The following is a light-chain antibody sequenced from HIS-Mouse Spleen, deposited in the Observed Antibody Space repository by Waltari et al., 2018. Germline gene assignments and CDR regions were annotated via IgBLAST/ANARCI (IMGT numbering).Light chain of an antibody. CDR1: QSVLYSSNNKKY. J-gene: IGKJ1*01. V-gene: IGKV4-1*01. CDR2: WAS. CDR3: QQYYSTPWT. Sequence: DIVMTQSPDSLAVSLGERATINCKSSQSVLYSSNNKKYLAWDQQKPGRQPKLLIDWASTRDSGVPDRFSGSVSGTDFTLTISSLQAEDVAVYYCQQYYSTPWTFGQGTKVEIK.